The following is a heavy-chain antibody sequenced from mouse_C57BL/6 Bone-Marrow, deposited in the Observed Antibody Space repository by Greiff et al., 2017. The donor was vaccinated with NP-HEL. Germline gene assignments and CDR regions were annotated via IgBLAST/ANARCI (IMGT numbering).Heavy chain of an antibody. CDR3: ASGVTTGGFAY. CDR2: IYPSDSET. V-gene: IGHV1-61*01. J-gene: IGHJ3*01. Sequence: QVQLQQPGAELVRPGSSVKLSCKASGYTFTSYWMDWVKQRPGQGLEWIGNIYPSDSETHYNKNFKDKATLTVDKSSRHAYMQLSSLTSEDSAVYYCASGVTTGGFAYWGQGTLVTVSA. CDR1: GYTFTSYW. D-gene: IGHD2-2*01.